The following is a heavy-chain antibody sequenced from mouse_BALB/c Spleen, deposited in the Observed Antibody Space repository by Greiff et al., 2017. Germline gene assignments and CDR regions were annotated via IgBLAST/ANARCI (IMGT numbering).Heavy chain of an antibody. V-gene: IGHV14-3*02. CDR3: AGLEGAY. CDR1: GFNITDTY. J-gene: IGHJ3*01. D-gene: IGHD2-10*02. CDR2: IDPANGNT. Sequence: EVQLQQSGAELVKPGASVTLSCTASGFNITDTYMHWVKQRPEQGLEWIGRIDPANGNTKYDPKFQGKATITADTSSNTAYLQLSSLTSEDTAVYYCAGLEGAYWGQGTLVTVSA.